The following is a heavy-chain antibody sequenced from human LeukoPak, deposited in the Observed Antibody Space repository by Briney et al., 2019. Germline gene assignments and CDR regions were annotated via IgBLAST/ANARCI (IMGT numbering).Heavy chain of an antibody. V-gene: IGHV3-7*01. D-gene: IGHD4/OR15-4a*01. CDR2: IKQDGSEK. CDR1: GFTFSSYW. CDR3: ARDRGRWSPNAFDY. J-gene: IGHJ4*02. Sequence: GGSLRLSCAASGFTFSSYWMSWVRQAPGKGLEWVANIKQDGSEKYYVDSVKGRFTISRDNAKNSLYLQMNSLRAEDTAVYYCARDRGRWSPNAFDYWGQGTLVTVSS.